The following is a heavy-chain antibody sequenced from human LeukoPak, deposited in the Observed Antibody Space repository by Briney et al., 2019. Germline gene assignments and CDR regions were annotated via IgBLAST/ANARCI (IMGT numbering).Heavy chain of an antibody. Sequence: ASVKVSCKVSGYTFTDYYMHWVQQAPGKGLEWMGLVDPEDGETMYAEKFQGRVTITADTSTDTAYMELSSLRSEDTAVYYCATLGVYDTLDYWGQGTLVTVSS. CDR3: ATLGVYDTLDY. V-gene: IGHV1-69-2*01. CDR1: GYTFTDYY. D-gene: IGHD3-3*01. J-gene: IGHJ4*02. CDR2: VDPEDGET.